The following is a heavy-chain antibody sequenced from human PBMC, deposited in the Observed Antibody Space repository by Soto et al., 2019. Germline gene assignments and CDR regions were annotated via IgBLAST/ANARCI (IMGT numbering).Heavy chain of an antibody. D-gene: IGHD6-19*01. CDR2: ISGSGSST. J-gene: IGHJ4*02. Sequence: GKGLEWVSVISGSGSSTYYADSVKGRFTISRDDSKNTLYLQMNSLRAEDTAVYYCAKDRYTSGGGDFEYWGQGTLVTVS. V-gene: IGHV3-23*01. CDR3: AKDRYTSGGGDFEY.